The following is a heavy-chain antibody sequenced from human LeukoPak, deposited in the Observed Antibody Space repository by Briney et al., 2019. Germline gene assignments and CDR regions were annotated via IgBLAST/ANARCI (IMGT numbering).Heavy chain of an antibody. CDR3: ARALNPLPGTYYFDY. Sequence: PSETLSLTCTVSGASINSHYWSWIRQPAGKGLEWIGRIYISGSTNYNSSLQSRVTLSVDTSKNQFSLKLTSVTAADTAVYYCARALNPLPGTYYFDYWGQGTLVTVSS. CDR1: GASINSHY. D-gene: IGHD2-15*01. CDR2: IYISGST. J-gene: IGHJ4*02. V-gene: IGHV4-4*07.